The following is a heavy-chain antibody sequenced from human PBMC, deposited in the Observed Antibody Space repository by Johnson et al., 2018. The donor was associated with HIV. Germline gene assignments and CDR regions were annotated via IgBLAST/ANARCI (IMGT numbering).Heavy chain of an antibody. V-gene: IGHV3-30*02. CDR3: GKNIGDSSGLEI. CDR1: GFTFSSYG. D-gene: IGHD6-19*01. Sequence: VQLVESGGGLVQPGGSLRLSCAASGFTFSSYGMHWVRQAPGKGLEWVAFIRYDGSNKYYADSVKGRFTISRDNSKNTLYLQMNSLRAEDTAVYYCGKNIGDSSGLEIWGQGTMVTVSS. J-gene: IGHJ3*02. CDR2: IRYDGSNK.